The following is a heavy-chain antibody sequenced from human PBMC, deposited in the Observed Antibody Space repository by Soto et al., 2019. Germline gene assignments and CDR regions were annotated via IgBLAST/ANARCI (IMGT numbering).Heavy chain of an antibody. CDR2: ISSSSSTI. V-gene: IGHV3-48*02. Sequence: GGSLRLSCAASGFTFSSFSMHWVRQAPGKGLEWVSYISSSSSTIYYADSVRGRFTISRDNAKNSLYLQMNSLRDEDTAVFYCARDAPRCSGGTCLDYQGQRTLVTVSS. J-gene: IGHJ4*01. CDR1: GFTFSSFS. CDR3: ARDAPRCSGGTCLDY. D-gene: IGHD2-15*01.